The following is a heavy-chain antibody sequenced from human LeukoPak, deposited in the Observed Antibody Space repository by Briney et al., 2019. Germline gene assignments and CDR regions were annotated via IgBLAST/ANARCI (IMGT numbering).Heavy chain of an antibody. CDR1: GFTFTKCA. D-gene: IGHD6-19*01. J-gene: IGHJ4*02. CDR2: ITATGDTA. CDR3: AGDRDSDWYSPLDY. V-gene: IGHV3-23*01. Sequence: GGSLRLSCVASGFTFTKCAMSWIRQAPGKGLEWVAIITATGDTAYYADSVKGRFTISRDNSRNTVYMQMDSLRAEDTAIYYCAGDRDSDWYSPLDYWGQGSQVTVSP.